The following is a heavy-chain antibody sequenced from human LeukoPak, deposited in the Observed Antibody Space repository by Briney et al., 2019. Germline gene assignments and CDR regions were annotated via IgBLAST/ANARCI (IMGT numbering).Heavy chain of an antibody. CDR2: IRYDASDK. J-gene: IGHJ4*02. CDR3: AKDKAFLAGYFDY. Sequence: PGGSLRLPCAASGFTFSRHGMHWVRQAPGKGLEWVAFIRYDASDKYYADSVKGRFTISRDNSKNTLYLQMNSLRPEDTAVYYCAKDKAFLAGYFDYWGQGNLVTVSS. CDR1: GFTFSRHG. V-gene: IGHV3-30*02.